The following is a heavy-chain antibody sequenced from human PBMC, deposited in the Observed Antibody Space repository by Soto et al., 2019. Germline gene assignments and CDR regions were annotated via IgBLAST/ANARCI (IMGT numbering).Heavy chain of an antibody. CDR2: ISGRGDNT. D-gene: IGHD2-2*01. V-gene: IGHV3-23*01. Sequence: EVQLLQSGGGLVQPGGSLRLSCSASGISFSIYAMSWVRQAPGKGLEWVSAISGRGDNTYYADSVEGRFTISRDNSKKTLYLEMHSLGAEDTAIYWVVPSTILYMHVWGEGTTVTVFS. CDR1: GISFSIYA. CDR3: VPSTILYMHV. J-gene: IGHJ6*03.